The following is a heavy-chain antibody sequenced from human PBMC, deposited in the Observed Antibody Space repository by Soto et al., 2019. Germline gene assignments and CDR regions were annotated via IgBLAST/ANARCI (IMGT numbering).Heavy chain of an antibody. J-gene: IGHJ6*03. V-gene: IGHV4-59*08. Sequence: SETLSTTCTVSGGSISSYYWSWIRQPPGKGLEWSGYIYYSGSTNYNPSLKSRVTISVDTSKNQFSLKLSSVTAADTAVYYCARQVFVVVPAARGYYYYYMDVWGKGTTVTVSS. CDR3: ARQVFVVVPAARGYYYYYMDV. CDR2: IYYSGST. D-gene: IGHD2-2*01. CDR1: GGSISSYY.